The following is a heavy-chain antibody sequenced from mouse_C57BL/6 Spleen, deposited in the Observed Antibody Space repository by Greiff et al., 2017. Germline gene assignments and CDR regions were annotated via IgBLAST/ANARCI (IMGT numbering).Heavy chain of an antibody. CDR3: ERGGCCCGSSYGFAY. Sequence: QVQLQQPGAELVKPGASVKLSCKASGYTFTSYWMPWVKQSPGQGLEWIGMIHPNSGSTNYNEKFKSKATLTVDKSSSTAYMQLSSLTSEDSAVYYCERGGCCCGSSYGFAYWGQGTLVTVSA. D-gene: IGHD1-1*01. V-gene: IGHV1-64*01. J-gene: IGHJ3*01. CDR2: IHPNSGST. CDR1: GYTFTSYW.